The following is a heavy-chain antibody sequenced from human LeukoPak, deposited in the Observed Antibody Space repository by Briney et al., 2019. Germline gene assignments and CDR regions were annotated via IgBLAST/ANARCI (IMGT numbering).Heavy chain of an antibody. CDR3: ARYGQQLVSDY. V-gene: IGHV3-48*03. J-gene: IGHJ4*02. CDR2: ISSSGSTL. Sequence: GGSLRLSCAASVFTFSNYEMYWVRQAPGKGLEWLSYISSSGSTLYYADSVKGRFTISRDNAKSSLYLQMNSLRAEDTAVYYCARYGQQLVSDYWGQGTLLTVSS. CDR1: VFTFSNYE. D-gene: IGHD6-13*01.